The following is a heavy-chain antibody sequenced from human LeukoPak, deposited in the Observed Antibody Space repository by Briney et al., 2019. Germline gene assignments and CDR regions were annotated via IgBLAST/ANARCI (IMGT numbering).Heavy chain of an antibody. CDR2: INTNTGNP. J-gene: IGHJ3*02. V-gene: IGHV7-4-1*02. CDR3: ARDLYSNYVSAFDI. Sequence: ASVKVSCKASGYTFTSYAMNWVRQAPGQGLEWMGWINTNTGNPTYAQGFTGRFVFSLDTSVSTAYLQISSLKAEDTAVYYCARDLYSNYVSAFDIWGQGTMVTVSS. D-gene: IGHD4-11*01. CDR1: GYTFTSYA.